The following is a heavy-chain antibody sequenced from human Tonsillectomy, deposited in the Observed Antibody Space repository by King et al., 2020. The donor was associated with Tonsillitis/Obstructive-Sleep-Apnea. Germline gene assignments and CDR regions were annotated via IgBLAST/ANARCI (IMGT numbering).Heavy chain of an antibody. V-gene: IGHV3-33*01. D-gene: IGHD3-10*01. CDR2: IWYDGSNK. CDR1: GFTFSSYG. J-gene: IGHJ6*02. Sequence: VQLVESGGGVVQPGRSLRLSCAASGFTFSSYGMHWVRQAPGKGLEWVAVIWYDGSNKYYADSVKGRFTISRDKSKNTLYLQMNSLRAEDTAVYYCARDLKGFGEGDHGMDVWGQGTTVTVSS. CDR3: ARDLKGFGEGDHGMDV.